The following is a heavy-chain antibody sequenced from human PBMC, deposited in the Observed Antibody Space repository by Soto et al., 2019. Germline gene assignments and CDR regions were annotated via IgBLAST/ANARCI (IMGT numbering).Heavy chain of an antibody. CDR2: IIPIFGTA. Sequence: QVQLVQSGAEVKKPGSSVKVPCKASGGTFSSYAISWVRQAPGQGLEWMGGIIPIFGTANYAQKFQGRVTITADESTSTAYMELSSLRSEDTAVYYCAVRGAGDYYYYYGMDVWGQGTTVTVSS. D-gene: IGHD3-10*01. J-gene: IGHJ6*02. V-gene: IGHV1-69*01. CDR1: GGTFSSYA. CDR3: AVRGAGDYYYYYGMDV.